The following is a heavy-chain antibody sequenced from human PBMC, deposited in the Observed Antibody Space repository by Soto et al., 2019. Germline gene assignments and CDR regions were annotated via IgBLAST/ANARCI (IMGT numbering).Heavy chain of an antibody. CDR3: ARSQGSSTSLEIYYYCYYGMDV. CDR1: GGTFSSYA. CDR2: IIPIPGTA. Sequence: QVQLVQSGAEVKKPGSSVKVSCKASGGTFSSYAISWVRQAPGQGLEWMGGIIPIPGTANYAQKFQGRVTITADESIITAYMELSSLRSEDTAVYYCARSQGSSTSLEIYYYCYYGMDVWGQGTTVTVSS. J-gene: IGHJ6*02. V-gene: IGHV1-69*01. D-gene: IGHD2-2*01.